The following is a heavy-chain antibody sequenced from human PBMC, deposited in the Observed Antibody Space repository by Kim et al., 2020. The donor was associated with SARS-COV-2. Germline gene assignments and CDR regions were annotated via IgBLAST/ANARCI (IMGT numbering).Heavy chain of an antibody. CDR1: GYSISSGYY. V-gene: IGHV4-38-2*02. D-gene: IGHD6-13*01. CDR2: IYHSGST. CDR3: ARDPAPGETAAGNYYYGMDV. Sequence: SETLSLTCTVSGYSISSGYYWGWIRQPPGKGLEWIGSIYHSGSTYYNPSLKSRVTISVDTSKNQFSLKLSSVTAADTAVYYCARDPAPGETAAGNYYYGMDVWGQGTTVTVSS. J-gene: IGHJ6*02.